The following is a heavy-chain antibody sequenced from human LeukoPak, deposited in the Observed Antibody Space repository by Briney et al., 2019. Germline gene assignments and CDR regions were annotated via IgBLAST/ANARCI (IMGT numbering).Heavy chain of an antibody. CDR2: IKESGSEK. CDR3: ARGWGEKGRCRGGTCNNPQFDY. D-gene: IGHD2-15*01. Sequence: AGSLRLSCAAAGFKFSYYWMTWVRQAPGEGLEWLANIKESGSEKYYVDSVKGRFTISRDNADNLVYLQMNSLRVEDTAVYYCARGWGEKGRCRGGTCNNPQFDYWGQGILVTVSS. V-gene: IGHV3-7*01. CDR1: GFKFSYYW. J-gene: IGHJ4*02.